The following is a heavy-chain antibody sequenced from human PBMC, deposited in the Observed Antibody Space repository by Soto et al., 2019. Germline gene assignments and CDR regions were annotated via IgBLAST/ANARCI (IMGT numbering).Heavy chain of an antibody. CDR3: ARDPLGYSYGPPLYYYYGMDV. CDR1: GGTFSSYT. D-gene: IGHD5-18*01. V-gene: IGHV1-69*04. J-gene: IGHJ6*02. Sequence: SVKVSCKASGGTFSSYTISWVRQAPGQGLEWMGRIIPILGIANYAQKFQGRVTITADKSTSTAYMELSSLRSEDTAVYYCARDPLGYSYGPPLYYYYGMDVWGQGTTVTVSS. CDR2: IIPILGIA.